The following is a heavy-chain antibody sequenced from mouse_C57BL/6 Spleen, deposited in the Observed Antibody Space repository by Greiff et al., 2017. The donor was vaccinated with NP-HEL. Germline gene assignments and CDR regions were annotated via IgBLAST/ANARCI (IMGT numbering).Heavy chain of an antibody. CDR1: GFTFSDYG. CDR3: ARLRNAMDY. J-gene: IGHJ4*01. CDR2: ISSGSSTI. Sequence: EVKVEESGGGLVKPGGSLKLSCAASGFTFSDYGMHWVRQAPEKGLEWVAYISSGSSTIYYADTVKGRFTISRDNAKNTLFLQMTSLRSEDTAMYYCARLRNAMDYWGQGTSVTVSS. V-gene: IGHV5-17*01.